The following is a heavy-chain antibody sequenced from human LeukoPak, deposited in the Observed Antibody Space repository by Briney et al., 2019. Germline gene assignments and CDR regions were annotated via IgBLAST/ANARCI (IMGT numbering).Heavy chain of an antibody. CDR2: ISAYNGNT. V-gene: IGHV1-18*01. J-gene: IGHJ5*02. CDR1: GYTFTSYG. Sequence: ASVKVSCKASGYTFTSYGISWVRQAPGQGLEWMGWISAYNGNTNYAQKLQGRVTMTTDTSTSTAYTELRSLRSDDTAVYYCARGSVSSSWYIAGVDVPFDPWGQGTLVTVSS. CDR3: ARGSVSSSWYIAGVDVPFDP. D-gene: IGHD6-13*01.